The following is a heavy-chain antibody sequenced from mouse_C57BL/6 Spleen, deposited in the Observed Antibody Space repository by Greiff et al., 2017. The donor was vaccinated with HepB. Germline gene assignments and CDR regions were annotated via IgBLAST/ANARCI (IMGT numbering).Heavy chain of an antibody. V-gene: IGHV1-74*01. CDR2: IHPSDSDT. J-gene: IGHJ2*01. CDR3: AITINDGYLYYFDY. D-gene: IGHD2-3*01. CDR1: GYTFTSYW. Sequence: QVQLQQPGAELVKPGASVKVSCKASGYTFTSYWMHWVKQRPGQGLEWIGRIHPSDSDTNYNQKFKGKATLTVDKSSSTAYMQLSSLTSEDSAVYDCAITINDGYLYYFDYWGKGTTLTVSS.